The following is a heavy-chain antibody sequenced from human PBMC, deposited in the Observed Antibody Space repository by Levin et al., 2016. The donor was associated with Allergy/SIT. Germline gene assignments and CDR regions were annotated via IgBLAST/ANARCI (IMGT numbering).Heavy chain of an antibody. V-gene: IGHV1-18*01. CDR1: TTYG. Sequence: ASVKVSCKASTTYGVTWVRQAPGQGLEWMGWIATFNPSTNIAQKFQGRVTMTTDTSTNIAYMELTNLRSDDTAVYYCATIRLGYLVRGVEGYRSYGLDVWGPGTTVIVSS. D-gene: IGHD3-10*01. CDR3: ATIRLGYLVRGVEGYRSYGLDV. J-gene: IGHJ6*02. CDR2: IATFNPST.